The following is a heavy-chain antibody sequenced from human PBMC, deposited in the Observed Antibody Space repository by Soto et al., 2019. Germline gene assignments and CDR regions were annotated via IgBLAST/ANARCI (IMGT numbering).Heavy chain of an antibody. Sequence: PGGSLRLSCAASGFTFSSYAMSWLRQAPWKGLEWVSAISGSGGSTYYADSVKGRFTISRDTSKNTVYLQMNSLRVEDTAVYYCAKAAGGDYFWGTYRDFYYYALDVWGQGT. J-gene: IGHJ6*02. CDR3: AKAAGGDYFWGTYRDFYYYALDV. V-gene: IGHV3-23*01. CDR1: GFTFSSYA. D-gene: IGHD3-16*02. CDR2: ISGSGGST.